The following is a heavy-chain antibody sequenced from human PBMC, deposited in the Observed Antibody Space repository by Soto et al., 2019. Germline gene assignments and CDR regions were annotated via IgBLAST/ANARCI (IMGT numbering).Heavy chain of an antibody. CDR1: GYTFTGYY. Sequence: ASVKVSCKASGYTFTGYYMHWVRQAPGQGLERMGWINPNSGGTNYAQKFQGWVTMTRDTSISTAYMELSRLRSDDTAVYYCARLKCRSTSCYAKAWFDPWGQGTLVTVSS. CDR2: INPNSGGT. J-gene: IGHJ5*02. V-gene: IGHV1-2*04. CDR3: ARLKCRSTSCYAKAWFDP. D-gene: IGHD2-2*01.